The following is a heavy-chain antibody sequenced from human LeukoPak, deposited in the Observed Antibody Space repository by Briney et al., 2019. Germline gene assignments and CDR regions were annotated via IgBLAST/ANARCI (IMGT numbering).Heavy chain of an antibody. D-gene: IGHD2-8*01. CDR1: GFTFSTYA. V-gene: IGHV3-23*01. Sequence: GGSLRLSCAASGFTFSTYAMSWVRQAPGKGLEWVSAISGSGGSTYYADSVKGRFTISRDNSKNILYLQMNSLRAEDTAVYYCAKDRCSNGVGCYYYYMAVWGKGTSVTISS. CDR2: ISGSGGST. CDR3: AKDRCSNGVGCYYYYMAV. J-gene: IGHJ6*03.